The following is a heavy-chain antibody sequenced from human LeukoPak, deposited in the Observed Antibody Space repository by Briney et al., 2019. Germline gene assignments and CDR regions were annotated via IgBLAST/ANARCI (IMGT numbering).Heavy chain of an antibody. Sequence: GGSLRLSCTASGFTFSSYGMHWVRQAPGKGLEWVAVISYDGSNKYYADSVKGRFTISRDNSKNTLYVQMNSLRAEDTAVYYCARDPAKFWGGHDYWGQGTLVTVSS. J-gene: IGHJ4*02. V-gene: IGHV3-30*03. CDR1: GFTFSSYG. CDR2: ISYDGSNK. CDR3: ARDPAKFWGGHDY. D-gene: IGHD3-3*01.